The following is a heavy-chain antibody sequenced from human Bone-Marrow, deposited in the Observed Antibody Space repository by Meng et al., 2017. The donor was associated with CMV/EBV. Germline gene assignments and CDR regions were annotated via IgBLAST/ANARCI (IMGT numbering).Heavy chain of an antibody. V-gene: IGHV1-8*01. J-gene: IGHJ6*04. CDR1: GYTFTSYD. Sequence: ASVKVSCKASGYTFTSYDINWVRQATGQGLQWMGWMNPNSGNTGYAQKFQGRVTMTRNTSISTAYMELSSLRSEDTAVYYCARGHNWNYYYYGMDVWGKGTTVTVSS. D-gene: IGHD1-20*01. CDR3: ARGHNWNYYYYGMDV. CDR2: MNPNSGNT.